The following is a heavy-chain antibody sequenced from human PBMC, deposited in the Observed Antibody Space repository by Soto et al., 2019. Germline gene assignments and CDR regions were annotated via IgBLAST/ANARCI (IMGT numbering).Heavy chain of an antibody. V-gene: IGHV3-9*01. D-gene: IGHD6-13*01. CDR1: GFTFDYYA. J-gene: IGHJ6*02. Sequence: PGGSLRLSCAASGFTFDYYAMHWVRQAPGKGLEWVSGISWNSGSIGYADSVKGRFTISRDNAKNSLYLQMNSLRAEDTALYYRAKENVLSRPYYYYYYGMDVWGQGTTVTVSS. CDR2: ISWNSGSI. CDR3: AKENVLSRPYYYYYYGMDV.